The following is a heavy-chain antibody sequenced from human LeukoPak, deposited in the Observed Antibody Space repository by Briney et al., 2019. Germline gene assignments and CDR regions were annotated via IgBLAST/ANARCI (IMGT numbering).Heavy chain of an antibody. CDR2: INHSGST. CDR3: ASPNGRYCSGGSCPVGYFDY. J-gene: IGHJ4*02. CDR1: GGSFSGYY. Sequence: PSETLSLTCAVYGGSFSGYYWSRISQPPGKGLEWIGEINHSGSTNYDPSLKSRVTISVDTSKNQFSLKLSSVTAADTAVYYCASPNGRYCSGGSCPVGYFDYWGQGTLVTVSS. V-gene: IGHV4-34*01. D-gene: IGHD2-15*01.